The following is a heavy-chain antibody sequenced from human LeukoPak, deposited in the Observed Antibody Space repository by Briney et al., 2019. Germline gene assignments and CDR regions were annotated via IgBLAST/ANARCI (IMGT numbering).Heavy chain of an antibody. Sequence: RGESLQISCKGSGYSFTTNWVGWVRQMPGKGLESMGIIFPGDSDTRYTPSFQGQVIISADKSTGTVYLQWTSLKASDTAIYYCARLECSSTTCPFAYWGQGTLVTVSS. D-gene: IGHD2-2*01. CDR2: IFPGDSDT. V-gene: IGHV5-51*01. J-gene: IGHJ4*02. CDR1: GYSFTTNW. CDR3: ARLECSSTTCPFAY.